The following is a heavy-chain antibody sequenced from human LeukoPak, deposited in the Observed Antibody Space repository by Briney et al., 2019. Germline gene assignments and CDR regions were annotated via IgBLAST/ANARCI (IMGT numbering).Heavy chain of an antibody. D-gene: IGHD1-26*01. CDR1: GFTFTTHA. Sequence: GGSLRLSCAASGFTFTTHAMHWVRQAPGKGLEWVAVISYDGSDKYYADSVKGRFTISRDNSRNTLYLQMNTLRAEDTAVYYCARTSGSYPINDVDYWGQGTLVTVSS. V-gene: IGHV3-30*03. CDR2: ISYDGSDK. CDR3: ARTSGSYPINDVDY. J-gene: IGHJ4*02.